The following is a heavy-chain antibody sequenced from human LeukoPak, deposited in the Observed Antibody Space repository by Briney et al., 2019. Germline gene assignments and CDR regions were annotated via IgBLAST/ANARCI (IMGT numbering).Heavy chain of an antibody. V-gene: IGHV3-23*01. Sequence: GGSLRLSCAASGFGFSSYAMNWVRQAPGKGLEWVSLISGSGSNTYYADSVKGRFTISRDNSKNTLYLQMNSLRVEDTAVYYCAKDRPPVPLDHWGQGILVTVSS. CDR2: ISGSGSNT. CDR1: GFGFSSYA. D-gene: IGHD6-6*01. CDR3: AKDRPPVPLDH. J-gene: IGHJ4*02.